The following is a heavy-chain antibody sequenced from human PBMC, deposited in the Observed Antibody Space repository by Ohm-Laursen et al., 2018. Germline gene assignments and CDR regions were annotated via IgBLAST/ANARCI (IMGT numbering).Heavy chain of an antibody. CDR1: GFTISDST. CDR2: ITGNAYNYAT. Sequence: GSLRLSCAASGFTISDSTVHWVRQASGKGLEWIGLITGNAYNYATTYVASVKGRFTMSRDDSRNTAYLEMNSLKIEETAVYYCLFCDRVTKSDSWGQGTLVTVSS. V-gene: IGHV3-73*01. J-gene: IGHJ4*02. D-gene: IGHD3-9*01. CDR3: LFCDRVTKSDS.